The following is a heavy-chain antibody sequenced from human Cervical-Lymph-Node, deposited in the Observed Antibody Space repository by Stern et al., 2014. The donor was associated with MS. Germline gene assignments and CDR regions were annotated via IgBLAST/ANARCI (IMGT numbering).Heavy chain of an antibody. J-gene: IGHJ2*01. V-gene: IGHV3-72*01. CDR1: GFTFSDPY. CDR3: ARVVWDWYFDL. Sequence: VQLVQSGGGLVQPGGSVRLSCAASGFTFSDPYMDWVRQAPGKGLEWVGRTRNKANSYTTEYAASVKGRFTISRDDSKNSLYLQMNSLKTEDTAVYYCARVVWDWYFDLWGRGTLVTVSS. D-gene: IGHD1-26*01. CDR2: TRNKANSYTT.